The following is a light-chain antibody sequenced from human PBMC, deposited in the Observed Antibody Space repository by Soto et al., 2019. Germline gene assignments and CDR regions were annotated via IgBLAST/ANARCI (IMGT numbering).Light chain of an antibody. J-gene: IGKJ4*01. Sequence: ELVMTQSPATLPVSPGESATLSSRASQSVGSDLAWYQQKRGQAPRLVIYDICTRATGVPTRISGSASGTEGTITISSLQHEDGTVYYCQQYNSWTPTFGGGTKVDIK. V-gene: IGKV3D-15*01. CDR1: QSVGSD. CDR2: DIC. CDR3: QQYNSWTPT.